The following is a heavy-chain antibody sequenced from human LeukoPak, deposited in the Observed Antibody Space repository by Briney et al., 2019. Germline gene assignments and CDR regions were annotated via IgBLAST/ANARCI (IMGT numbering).Heavy chain of an antibody. CDR1: GFTFSDHY. D-gene: IGHD3-16*01. V-gene: IGHV3-15*01. J-gene: IGHJ4*02. CDR2: IKSKVDGVTT. Sequence: GGSLRLSCAAPGFTFSDHYMGWVRQAPGKGLEWVGRIKSKVDGVTTDFAAPVKGRFTISRDDSKNTQYLQMNSLKTEDTAVYYCTSISASVLGESFDYWGQGTLVTVSS. CDR3: TSISASVLGESFDY.